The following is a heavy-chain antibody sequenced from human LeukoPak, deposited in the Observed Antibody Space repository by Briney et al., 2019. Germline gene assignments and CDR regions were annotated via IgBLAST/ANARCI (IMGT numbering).Heavy chain of an antibody. D-gene: IGHD2-8*01. CDR1: GFTFSSYE. CDR3: ATMVGGGYMSV. J-gene: IGHJ6*03. Sequence: GGSLRLSCVASGFTFSSYEMNWVRQAPGKGLEWVSYISSSGTTIYYADSVKGRFTISRDNPKNSLYLQMNSLRAEDTAVYYFATMVGGGYMSVWGKGTTVTVSS. V-gene: IGHV3-48*03. CDR2: ISSSGTTI.